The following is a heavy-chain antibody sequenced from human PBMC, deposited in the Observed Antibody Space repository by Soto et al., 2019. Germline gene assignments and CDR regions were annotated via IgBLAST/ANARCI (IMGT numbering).Heavy chain of an antibody. J-gene: IGHJ4*02. CDR3: ARAGVLGGGVEWLRFWPTPSDY. CDR1: GFTFSSYS. V-gene: IGHV3-48*02. D-gene: IGHD5-12*01. Sequence: GGSLRLSCAASGFTFSSYSMNWVRQAPGKGLEWVSYISSSSSTIYYADSVKGRFTISRDNAKNSLYLQMNSLRDEDTAGYYCARAGVLGGGVEWLRFWPTPSDYWGQGTLVTVSS. CDR2: ISSSSSTI.